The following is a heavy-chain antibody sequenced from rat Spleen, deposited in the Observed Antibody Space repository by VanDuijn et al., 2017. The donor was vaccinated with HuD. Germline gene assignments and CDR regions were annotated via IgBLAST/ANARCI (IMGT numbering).Heavy chain of an antibody. V-gene: IGHV5-7*01. CDR3: ATGGYTTGPY. J-gene: IGHJ2*01. Sequence: EVQLVESGGGLVQPGRSLKLSCAASGFTFSNYDMAWVRQAPKKGLEWVATISSSISRTYYPDSVKGRFTISRDNGKSTLYRQMDSLRSEDTATYYCATGGYTTGPYWGQGVMVTVSS. CDR1: GFTFSNYD. D-gene: IGHD1-6*01. CDR2: ISSSISRT.